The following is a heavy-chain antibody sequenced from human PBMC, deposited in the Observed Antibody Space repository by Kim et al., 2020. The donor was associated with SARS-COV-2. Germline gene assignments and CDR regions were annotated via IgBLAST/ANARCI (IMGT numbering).Heavy chain of an antibody. J-gene: IGHJ4*02. D-gene: IGHD4-17*01. Sequence: YAQKFQGRVTMTEDTSTDTAYMELSSLRSEDTAVYYCATDVYDYGVLFDYWGQGTLVTVSS. V-gene: IGHV1-24*01. CDR3: ATDVYDYGVLFDY.